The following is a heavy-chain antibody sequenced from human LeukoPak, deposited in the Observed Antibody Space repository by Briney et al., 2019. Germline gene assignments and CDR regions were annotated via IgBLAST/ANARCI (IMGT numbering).Heavy chain of an antibody. Sequence: SETLPLTCAVYGGSFSGYYWSWIRQPPGKGLEWIGEINHSGSTNYNPSLKSRVTISVDTSKNQFSLKLSSVTAADTAVYYCARVYSSTDWGQGTLVTVSS. CDR2: INHSGST. CDR1: GGSFSGYY. D-gene: IGHD6-13*01. V-gene: IGHV4-34*01. J-gene: IGHJ4*02. CDR3: ARVYSSTD.